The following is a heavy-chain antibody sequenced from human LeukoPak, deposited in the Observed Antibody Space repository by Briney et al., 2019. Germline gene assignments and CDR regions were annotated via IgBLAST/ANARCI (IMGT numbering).Heavy chain of an antibody. V-gene: IGHV3-23*01. D-gene: IGHD3-10*01. J-gene: IGHJ4*02. CDR1: GFTFSSFA. CDR2: IGSSGDST. CDR3: ARGSKDLDF. Sequence: GESLKISCAPSGFTFSSFAMNWVRQAPGKGLEWVSTIGSSGDSTYYADSVRGRFTISRHNSKNTMHLQMNNLRAEDTAFYYCARGSKDLDFWGQGTLVTVSS.